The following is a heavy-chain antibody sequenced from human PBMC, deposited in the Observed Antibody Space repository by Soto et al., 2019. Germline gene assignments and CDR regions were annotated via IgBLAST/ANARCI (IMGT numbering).Heavy chain of an antibody. Sequence: GASVKVSCKASGYTFTSYGISWVRQAPGQGLEWMGWISAYNGNTNYTQKLQGRVTMTTDTSTSTAYMELRSLRSDDTAVYYCARDSDSSGPSAFDLWGQGTMVTVSS. CDR2: ISAYNGNT. V-gene: IGHV1-18*04. J-gene: IGHJ3*01. CDR1: GYTFTSYG. D-gene: IGHD3-22*01. CDR3: ARDSDSSGPSAFDL.